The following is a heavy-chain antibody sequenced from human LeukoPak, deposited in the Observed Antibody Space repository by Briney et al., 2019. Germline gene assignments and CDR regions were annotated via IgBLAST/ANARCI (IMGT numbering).Heavy chain of an antibody. V-gene: IGHV3-30*18. D-gene: IGHD6-13*01. CDR3: AKAAVYSRNWTPFDD. Sequence: GGSLRLSCAASGFTFSDAWMNWVRQAPGKGLEWVALLSGDETYIDYTDSVKGRFTISRDTSKNTLFLQMNSLRADDTAIYYCAKAAVYSRNWTPFDDWGQGTLVIVSS. CDR2: LSGDETYI. J-gene: IGHJ4*02. CDR1: GFTFSDAW.